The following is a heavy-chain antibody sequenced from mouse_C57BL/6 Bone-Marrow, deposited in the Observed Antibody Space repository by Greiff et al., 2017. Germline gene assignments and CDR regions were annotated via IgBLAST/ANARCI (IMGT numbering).Heavy chain of an antibody. D-gene: IGHD2-2*01. J-gene: IGHJ2*01. CDR2: INPGSGGT. CDR3: VVIYFDY. CDR1: GYAFTNYL. V-gene: IGHV1-54*01. Sequence: QVQLQQSGAELVRPGPSVKVSCKASGYAFTNYLIEWVKQRPGQGLEWIGVINPGSGGTNYNEKFKGKATLTADKSSSTAYMQLSSLTSEDSAVYCCVVIYFDYWGQGTTLTVSS.